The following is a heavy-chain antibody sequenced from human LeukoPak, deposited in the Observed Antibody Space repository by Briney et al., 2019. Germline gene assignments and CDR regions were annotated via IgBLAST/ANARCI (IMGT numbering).Heavy chain of an antibody. V-gene: IGHV4-38-2*02. CDR2: IYHSGST. Sequence: PSETLSLTCTVSGYSISSDNYWGWIRQPPGKGLEWIGSIYHSGSTYYNPSLKSRVTISVDTSKNQFSLKLSSVTAADTAVYYCARGTAAAGPWGWFDPWGQGTLFTVSS. D-gene: IGHD6-13*01. CDR3: ARGTAAAGPWGWFDP. J-gene: IGHJ5*02. CDR1: GYSISSDNY.